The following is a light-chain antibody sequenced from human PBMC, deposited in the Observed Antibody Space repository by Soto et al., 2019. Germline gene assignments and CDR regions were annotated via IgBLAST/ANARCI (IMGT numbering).Light chain of an antibody. CDR3: LHYHSYPRA. J-gene: IGKJ1*01. CDR1: QDIRDY. Sequence: DIQMTQFPSAMSASVGDRVTITCRASQDIRDYLAWFQHKPGNVPKRLIYASTLQSGVPSRFSDSGSGTEFTLTITGLQPEDFATYYCLHYHSYPRAFGRGTKVDIK. CDR2: AS. V-gene: IGKV1-17*03.